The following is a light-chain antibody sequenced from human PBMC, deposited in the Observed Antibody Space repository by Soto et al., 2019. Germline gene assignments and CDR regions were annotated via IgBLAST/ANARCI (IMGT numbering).Light chain of an antibody. J-gene: IGKJ4*01. Sequence: DIQMTQSPSTLSGSVGDRVTITCRASQTISSWLAWYQQKPGKAPKLLIYKASTLKSGVPSRFSGSGSGTDFTLTINRLEPEDFAVYYCQQYDSSPPFALTFGGGTKVDI. CDR2: KAS. CDR3: QQYDSSPPFALT. CDR1: QTISSW. V-gene: IGKV1-5*03.